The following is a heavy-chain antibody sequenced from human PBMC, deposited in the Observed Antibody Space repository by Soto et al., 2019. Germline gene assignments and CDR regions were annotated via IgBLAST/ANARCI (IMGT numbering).Heavy chain of an antibody. Sequence: ASVKVSCKASGYTFTSYDINWVRQATGQGLEWMGWMNTNSGNTGYAQKFQGRVTMTRNTSISTAYMELSSLRSEDTAVYYCARVTGTTFYYYYGVDVWGQGTTVTVS. CDR3: ARVTGTTFYYYYGVDV. D-gene: IGHD1-20*01. CDR1: GYTFTSYD. J-gene: IGHJ6*02. V-gene: IGHV1-8*01. CDR2: MNTNSGNT.